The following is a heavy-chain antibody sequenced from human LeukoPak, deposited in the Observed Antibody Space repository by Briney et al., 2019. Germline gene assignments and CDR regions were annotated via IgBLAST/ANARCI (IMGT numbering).Heavy chain of an antibody. CDR2: INHSGST. CDR3: ARAGATVVTLRGYYYYYMDV. D-gene: IGHD4-23*01. V-gene: IGHV4-34*01. Sequence: SETLSLTRAVYGGSFSGYYWSWIRQPPGKGLEWIGEINHSGSTNYNPSLKSRVTISVDTSKNQFSLKLSSVTAADTAVYYCARAGATVVTLRGYYYYYMDVWGKGTTVTVSS. CDR1: GGSFSGYY. J-gene: IGHJ6*03.